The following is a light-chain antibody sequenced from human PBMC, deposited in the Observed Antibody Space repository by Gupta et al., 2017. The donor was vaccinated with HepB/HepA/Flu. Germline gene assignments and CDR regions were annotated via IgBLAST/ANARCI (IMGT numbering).Light chain of an antibody. J-gene: IGLJ1*01. CDR3: LVWHNNGGRYV. Sequence: SYVLTPQPSVSVAPGQTARITCGGDNIVSKSVQWYQQKPGQAPVFVVFDDSDRPSGIPERFSGSTSGNAATLTISRVEAGDEADYYCLVWHNNGGRYVFGTGTKVTVL. CDR1: NIVSKS. V-gene: IGLV3-21*02. CDR2: DDS.